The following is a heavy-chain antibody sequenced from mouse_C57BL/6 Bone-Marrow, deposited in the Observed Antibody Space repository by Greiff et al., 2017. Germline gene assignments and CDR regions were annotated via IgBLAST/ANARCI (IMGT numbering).Heavy chain of an antibody. CDR1: GYTFTSYW. J-gene: IGHJ2*01. CDR2: IDPSDSYT. CDR3: AREIWDRVYYFDY. Sequence: QVQLQQPGAELVRPGTSVKLSCKASGYTFTSYWMHWVKQRPGQGLEWIGVIDPSDSYTNYNQKFKGKDTLTVDTSSSTAYMQLSSLTSEDSAVYYCAREIWDRVYYFDYWGQGTTLTVSS. D-gene: IGHD3-3*01. V-gene: IGHV1-59*01.